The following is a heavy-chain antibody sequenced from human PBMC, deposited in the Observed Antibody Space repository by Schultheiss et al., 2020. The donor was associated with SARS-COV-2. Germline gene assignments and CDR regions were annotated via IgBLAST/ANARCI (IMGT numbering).Heavy chain of an antibody. CDR2: IYPGDSDT. CDR3: ARQRFPGVPPKHY. D-gene: IGHD2-8*01. CDR1: GYSFTNYW. Sequence: GESLKISCKGSGYSFTNYWIGWVRQMPGKGLEWMGIIYPGDSDTKYSPSFEGQVTISADKSISTAYLQWSSLKASDTAMYYCARQRFPGVPPKHYWGQGTLVTVSS. V-gene: IGHV5-51*01. J-gene: IGHJ4*02.